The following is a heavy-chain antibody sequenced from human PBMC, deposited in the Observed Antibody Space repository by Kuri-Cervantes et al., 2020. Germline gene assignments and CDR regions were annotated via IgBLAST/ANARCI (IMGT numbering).Heavy chain of an antibody. CDR1: GFTFSSYS. V-gene: IGHV3-21*01. CDR3: ARDSYDSSGTEDY. Sequence: GESLKISCAASGFTFSSYSMNWVRQAPGKGLEWVSSISSSSSYIYYADSVKGRFTISRDNAKDSLYLQMNSLRAKDTAVYYCARDSYDSSGTEDYWGQGTLVTVSS. CDR2: ISSSSSYI. J-gene: IGHJ4*02. D-gene: IGHD3-22*01.